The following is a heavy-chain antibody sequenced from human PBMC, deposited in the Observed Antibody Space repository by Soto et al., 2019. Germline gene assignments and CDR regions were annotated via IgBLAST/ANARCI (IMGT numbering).Heavy chain of an antibody. D-gene: IGHD4-17*01. CDR3: ARDYVEGDYGEVKDAFDI. Sequence: GGSLRLSCAASGFTFSSYGMHWVRQAPGKGLEWVAVIWYDGSNKYYADSVKGRFTISRDNSKNTLYLQMNSLRAEDTAVYYCARDYVEGDYGEVKDAFDIWGQGTMVTVSS. CDR1: GFTFSSYG. CDR2: IWYDGSNK. V-gene: IGHV3-33*01. J-gene: IGHJ3*02.